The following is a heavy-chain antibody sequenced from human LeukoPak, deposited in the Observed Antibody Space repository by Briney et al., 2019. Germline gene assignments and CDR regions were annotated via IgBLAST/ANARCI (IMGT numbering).Heavy chain of an antibody. CDR2: NGGT. J-gene: IGHJ4*02. Sequence: KPSETLSLTCSVSDDSVSSDRYYWSWLRQPPGKGLEWIGFNGGTKYNPSLKSRVTILGDTSKRQFSLTLSSVTAADTAVYYCASGRGHNYIDYWGQGTLVTVSS. D-gene: IGHD3-10*01. CDR3: ASGRGHNYIDY. CDR1: DDSVSSDRYY. V-gene: IGHV4-61*01.